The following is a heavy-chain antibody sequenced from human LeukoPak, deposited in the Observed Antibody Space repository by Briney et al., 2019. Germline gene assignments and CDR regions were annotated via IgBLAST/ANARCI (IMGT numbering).Heavy chain of an antibody. CDR1: GFTFSSYG. D-gene: IGHD6-6*01. Sequence: GSLRLSCAASGFTFSSYGMHWVRQAPGKGLEWVAVIWYDGSNKYYADSVKGRFTISRDNSKNTLYLQMNSLRAEDTAVYYCAKDLRAARRGFDYWGQGTLVTVSS. J-gene: IGHJ4*02. CDR3: AKDLRAARRGFDY. CDR2: IWYDGSNK. V-gene: IGHV3-33*06.